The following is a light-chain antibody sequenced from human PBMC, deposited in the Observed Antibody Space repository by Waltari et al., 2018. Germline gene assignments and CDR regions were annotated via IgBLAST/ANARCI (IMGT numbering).Light chain of an antibody. V-gene: IGKV1-39*01. Sequence: IQMTQSPSSLSASVGDRVTITCRAGQSIGSNLNWYQQKAGKAPKLLISAAFSLQSGVPSRFSGSGSGTDFTLTISSLQPEDFATYYCQQSYISPNTFGQGTRLEIK. CDR1: QSIGSN. CDR3: QQSYISPNT. J-gene: IGKJ5*01. CDR2: AAF.